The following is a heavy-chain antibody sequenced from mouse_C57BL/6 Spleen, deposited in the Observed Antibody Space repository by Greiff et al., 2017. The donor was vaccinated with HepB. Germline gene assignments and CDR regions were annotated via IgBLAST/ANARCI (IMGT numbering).Heavy chain of an antibody. CDR1: GYTFTSYW. CDR2: INPSNGGT. V-gene: IGHV1-53*01. CDR3: ARFRGYYGSSYGYFDV. D-gene: IGHD1-1*01. Sequence: VQLQQPGTELVKPGASVKLSCKASGYTFTSYWMHWVKQRPGQGLEWIGNINPSNGGTNYNEKFKSKATLTVDKSSSTAYMQLSSLTSEDSAVYYCARFRGYYGSSYGYFDVWGTGTTVTVSS. J-gene: IGHJ1*03.